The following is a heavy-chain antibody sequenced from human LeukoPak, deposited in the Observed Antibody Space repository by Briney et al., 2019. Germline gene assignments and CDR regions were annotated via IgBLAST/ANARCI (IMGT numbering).Heavy chain of an antibody. CDR3: ASGNQYSSSFDY. V-gene: IGHV3-11*04. J-gene: IGHJ4*02. CDR1: GFIFSDYY. D-gene: IGHD6-13*01. Sequence: GGSLRLSCAASGFIFSDYYMSWIRQAPGKGLEWVSYISSSGSTIYYADSVKGRFTISRDNAKNSLYLQMNSLRAEDTAVYYCASGNQYSSSFDYWGQGTLVTVSS. CDR2: ISSSGSTI.